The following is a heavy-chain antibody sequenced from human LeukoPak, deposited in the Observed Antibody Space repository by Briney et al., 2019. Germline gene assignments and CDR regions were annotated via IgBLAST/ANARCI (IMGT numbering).Heavy chain of an antibody. Sequence: GGSLRLSCAASGFTFSSYWMHWVRQAPGKGLVWVSRINSDGSSTSYADPVKGRFTISRDNAKNTLYLQMNSLRAEDTAVYYCARGPQWEPFDYWGQGTLVTVSS. CDR3: ARGPQWEPFDY. J-gene: IGHJ4*02. CDR1: GFTFSSYW. D-gene: IGHD1-26*01. CDR2: INSDGSST. V-gene: IGHV3-74*01.